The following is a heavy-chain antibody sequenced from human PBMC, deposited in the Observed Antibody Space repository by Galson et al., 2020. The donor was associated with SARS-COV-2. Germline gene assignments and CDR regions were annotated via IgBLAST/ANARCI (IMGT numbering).Heavy chain of an antibody. CDR1: GFTFSDHA. J-gene: IGHJ4*02. CDR2: IFFDGSDK. D-gene: IGHD6-19*01. Sequence: GESLKISCAASGFTFSDHAIHWVRQAPGKGLEWVAQIFFDGSDKYYGDYVKGRFTISRDSSKNMVYLQMNNLKVDDTAVYYCARDGQLSSGWAFDYWGQGTLVTVSS. CDR3: ARDGQLSSGWAFDY. V-gene: IGHV3-33*01.